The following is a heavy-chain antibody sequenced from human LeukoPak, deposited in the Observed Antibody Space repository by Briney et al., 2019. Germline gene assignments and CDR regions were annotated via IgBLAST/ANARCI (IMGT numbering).Heavy chain of an antibody. CDR2: INPNSGGT. CDR1: GYTFTGYY. J-gene: IGHJ4*02. CDR3: ARVRLDYYDSSGPLQGYYFDY. Sequence: GASVKVSCKASGYTFTGYYMHWVRQAPGQGLEWMGWINPNSGGTNYAQKFQGRVTMTRDTSVSTAYMELSRLRSDGTAVYYCARVRLDYYDSSGPLQGYYFDYWGQGTLVTVSS. D-gene: IGHD3-22*01. V-gene: IGHV1-2*02.